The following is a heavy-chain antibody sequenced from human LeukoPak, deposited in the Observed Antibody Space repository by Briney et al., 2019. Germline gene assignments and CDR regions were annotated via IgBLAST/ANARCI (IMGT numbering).Heavy chain of an antibody. D-gene: IGHD6-19*01. CDR3: ARDRVAGFDY. V-gene: IGHV3-21*01. CDR1: GFTFSSYS. CDR2: ISSSSSYI. Sequence: PGGSLRPSCAASGFTFSSYSMNWVRQAPGKGLEWVSSISSSSSYIYYADSVKGRFTISRDNAKNSLYLQMNSLRAEDTAVYYCARDRVAGFDYWGQGTLVTVSS. J-gene: IGHJ4*02.